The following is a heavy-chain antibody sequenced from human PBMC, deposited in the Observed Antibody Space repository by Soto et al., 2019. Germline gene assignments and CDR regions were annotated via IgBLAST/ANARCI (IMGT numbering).Heavy chain of an antibody. Sequence: SETLSLTCTFSGGSISSSYWSWIRQPPGKGLERIGYIYYSGSTNYNPSLKSRVTISVDTSKNQFSLKLSSVTAADTAVYYCARVKRWLQWNWFDPWGQGTLVTVS. V-gene: IGHV4-59*08. D-gene: IGHD5-12*01. CDR3: ARVKRWLQWNWFDP. CDR2: IYYSGST. CDR1: GGSISSSY. J-gene: IGHJ5*02.